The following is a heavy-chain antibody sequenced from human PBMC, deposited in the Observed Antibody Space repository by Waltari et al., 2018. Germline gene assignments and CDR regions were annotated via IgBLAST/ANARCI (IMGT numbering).Heavy chain of an antibody. CDR1: GFTFSSYW. J-gene: IGHJ2*01. Sequence: EVQLVESGGGLVQPGGSLRLSCAASGFTFSSYWMSWVRQAPGKGLEWVANIKQDGSEKYYVDSVKGRFTISRDNAKNSLYLQMNSLRAEDTAVYYCARMSWYDTEAENWYFDLWGRGTLVTVSS. V-gene: IGHV3-7*01. CDR3: ARMSWYDTEAENWYFDL. D-gene: IGHD6-13*01. CDR2: IKQDGSEK.